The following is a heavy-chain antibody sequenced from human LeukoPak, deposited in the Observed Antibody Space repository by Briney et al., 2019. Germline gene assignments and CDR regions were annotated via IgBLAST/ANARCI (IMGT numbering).Heavy chain of an antibody. D-gene: IGHD6-19*01. V-gene: IGHV3-30*04. CDR1: GFSFSSYA. CDR2: ISYDGSNE. CDR3: ARDSSGSYNWFDP. J-gene: IGHJ5*02. Sequence: GRSLRLSCAASGFSFSSYAMHWVRQAPGKGLEWVAVISYDGSNEYYPDSVKGRFTISRGNSKNTLYLQMNSLRAEDTAVYYCARDSSGSYNWFDPWGQGTLVTVSS.